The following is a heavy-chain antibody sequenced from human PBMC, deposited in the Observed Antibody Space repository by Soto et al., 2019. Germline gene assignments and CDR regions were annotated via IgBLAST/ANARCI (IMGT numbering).Heavy chain of an antibody. CDR1: GGSISSSSYY. CDR2: IYYSGST. CDR3: ARLDPLGYGDYEGWYFDL. J-gene: IGHJ2*01. D-gene: IGHD4-17*01. Sequence: QLQLQESGPGLVKPSETLSLTCTVSGGSISSSSYYWGWIRQPPGKGLEWIGSIYYSGSTYYNPSLKSRVTISVDTSKNQFSLKLSSVTAADTAVYYCARLDPLGYGDYEGWYFDLWGRGTLVTVSS. V-gene: IGHV4-39*01.